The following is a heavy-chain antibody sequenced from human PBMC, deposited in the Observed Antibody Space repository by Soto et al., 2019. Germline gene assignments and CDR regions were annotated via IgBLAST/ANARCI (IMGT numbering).Heavy chain of an antibody. CDR3: AKIDCGYTTSQLIDH. D-gene: IGHD2-21*01. CDR1: GFTFSDYA. J-gene: IGHJ4*02. V-gene: IGHV3-23*01. Sequence: EVQLMESGGGLVQPGGSLRLYCAASGFTFSDYAMSWVRQAPGKGLEWVSAISGAGNSASHASSVQGRFVISRDNSKTTLFLQMNSLRADDTAAYYCAKIDCGYTTSQLIDHWGQGTLVTVSS. CDR2: ISGAGNSA.